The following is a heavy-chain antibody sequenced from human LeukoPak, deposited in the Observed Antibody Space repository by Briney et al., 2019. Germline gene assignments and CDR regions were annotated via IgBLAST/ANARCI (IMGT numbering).Heavy chain of an antibody. V-gene: IGHV3-48*03. Sequence: GGSLRLSCAASGFTFSSYEMNWVRQAPGKGLEWVSYISSSGSTIYYADSVKGRFTISRDNAKNSLYLQMNSLRAEDTAVYYRARDDSSGWSLALNYFDYWGQGTLVTVSS. CDR2: ISSSGSTI. CDR1: GFTFSSYE. CDR3: ARDDSSGWSLALNYFDY. D-gene: IGHD6-19*01. J-gene: IGHJ4*02.